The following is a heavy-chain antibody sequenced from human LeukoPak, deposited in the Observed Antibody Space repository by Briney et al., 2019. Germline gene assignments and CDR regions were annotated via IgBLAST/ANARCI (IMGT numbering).Heavy chain of an antibody. CDR1: GFTFSSYA. CDR2: ISGSGGST. D-gene: IGHD3-22*01. J-gene: IGHJ4*02. CDR3: ARDSKPGTYYYDSSGYIDH. V-gene: IGHV3-23*01. Sequence: PGGSLRLSCAASGFTFSSYAMSWVRQAPGKGLEWVSAISGSGGSTYYADSVKGRFTISRDNSKNTLYLQMNSLRAEDTAVYYCARDSKPGTYYYDSSGYIDHWGQGTLVTVSS.